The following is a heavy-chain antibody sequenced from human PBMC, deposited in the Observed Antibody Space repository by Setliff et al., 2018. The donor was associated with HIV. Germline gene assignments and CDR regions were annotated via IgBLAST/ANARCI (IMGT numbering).Heavy chain of an antibody. J-gene: IGHJ6*03. D-gene: IGHD2-2*01. CDR2: IYYSGST. V-gene: IGHV4-39*01. CDR1: GGSISSSSYY. Sequence: SETLSLTCTVSGGSISSSSYYWGWIRQPPGKGLEWIGSIYYSGSTYYNPSPKSRVTISVDTSKNQFSLKLSSVTAADTAVYYCARVDCSSTSCYRDYYYYMDVWGKGTTVTVSS. CDR3: ARVDCSSTSCYRDYYYYMDV.